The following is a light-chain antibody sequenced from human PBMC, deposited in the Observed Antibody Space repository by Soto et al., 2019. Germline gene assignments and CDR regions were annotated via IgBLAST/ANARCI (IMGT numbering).Light chain of an antibody. CDR2: SAS. Sequence: EIVLTQSPGTLSLSPGERATLSCRASQSVTSSSLAWYQQKPGQAPRLLIYSASRRATGIPDRFSGSGSGTYFTITSSILEDEYVALYCCQHYVSSWTFGQGTKVEIK. J-gene: IGKJ1*01. CDR3: QHYVSSWT. V-gene: IGKV3-20*01. CDR1: QSVTSSS.